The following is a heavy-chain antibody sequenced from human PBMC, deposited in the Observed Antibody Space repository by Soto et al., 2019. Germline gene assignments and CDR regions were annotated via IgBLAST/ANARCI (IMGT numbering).Heavy chain of an antibody. V-gene: IGHV3-30*18. J-gene: IGHJ5*02. Sequence: QVQLVESGGGVVQPGRSLRLSCAASGFGFSNYGMQWVRQAPGKGLEWVTVISYDGGPIYYADSVKGRFTISRDNAKNSLYLQMNSLRAEDRALYYCEKAGATSHLDRWGQGTLVTVSS. CDR1: GFGFSNYG. CDR3: EKAGATSHLDR. CDR2: ISYDGGPI. D-gene: IGHD1-26*01.